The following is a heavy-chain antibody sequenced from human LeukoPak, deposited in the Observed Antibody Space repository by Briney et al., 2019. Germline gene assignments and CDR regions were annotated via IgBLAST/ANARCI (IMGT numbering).Heavy chain of an antibody. CDR3: ATIETDNSGYHWFDP. Sequence: SETLSLTCTVSGGSISSDAYYWAWVRQPPGKGLEWIGIVYYTGSTYYNPSLKSRLIMFVDTSKNQFSLKLSSVTAADTAVYYCATIETDNSGYHWFDPWGQGTRVTVSS. D-gene: IGHD3-22*01. CDR1: GGSISSDAYY. CDR2: VYYTGST. J-gene: IGHJ5*02. V-gene: IGHV4-39*01.